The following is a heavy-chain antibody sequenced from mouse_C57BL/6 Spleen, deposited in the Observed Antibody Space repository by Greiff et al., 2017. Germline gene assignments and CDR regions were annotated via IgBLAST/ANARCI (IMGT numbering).Heavy chain of an antibody. Sequence: VKLMESGPELVKPGASVKISCKASGYAFSSSWMNWVKQRPGKGLEWIGRIYPGDGDTNYNGKFKGKATLTADKSSSTAYMELSSLTSEDSAVXFYARFRGDYYVYWYFDVGGTGTTVTVSS. V-gene: IGHV1-82*01. CDR2: IYPGDGDT. CDR3: ARFRGDYYVYWYFDV. CDR1: GYAFSSSW. J-gene: IGHJ1*03. D-gene: IGHD1-1*01.